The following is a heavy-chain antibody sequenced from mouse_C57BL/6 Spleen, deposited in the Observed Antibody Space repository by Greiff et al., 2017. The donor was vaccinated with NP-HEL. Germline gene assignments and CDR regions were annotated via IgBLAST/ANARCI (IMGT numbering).Heavy chain of an antibody. CDR2: IYPGSGST. V-gene: IGHV1-55*01. CDR1: GYTFTSYW. D-gene: IGHD1-1*01. J-gene: IGHJ2*01. CDR3: ASRRYGSSLYAMDC. Sequence: QVQLQQPGAELVKPGASVKMSCKASGYTFTSYWITWVKQRPGQGLEWIGDIYPGSGSTNYNEKFKSKATLTVDTSSSTAYMQLSSLTSEDSAVYYGASRRYGSSLYAMDCGGQGATLTVSS.